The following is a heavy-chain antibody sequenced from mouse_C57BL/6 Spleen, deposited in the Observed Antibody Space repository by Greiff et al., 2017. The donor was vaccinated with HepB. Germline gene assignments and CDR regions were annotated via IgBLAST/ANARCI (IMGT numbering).Heavy chain of an antibody. V-gene: IGHV1-54*01. CDR2: INPGSGGT. Sequence: QVQLQQSGAELVRPGTSVKVSCKASGYAFTNYLIEWVKQRPGQGLEWIGVINPGSGGTNYNEKFKGKATLTADKSSSTAYMQLSSLTSEDSAVYFCARSYYYGSSYDYWGQGTPLTVSS. CDR1: GYAFTNYL. CDR3: ARSYYYGSSYDY. D-gene: IGHD1-1*01. J-gene: IGHJ2*01.